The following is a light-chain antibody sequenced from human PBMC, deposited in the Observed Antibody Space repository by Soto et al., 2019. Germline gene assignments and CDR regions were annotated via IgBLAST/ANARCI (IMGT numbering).Light chain of an antibody. CDR1: QSGSSSY. J-gene: IGKJ1*01. CDR3: QQYGSSWT. V-gene: IGKV3-20*01. Sequence: EIVLTQSPGTLSLSPGERTTLSCRASQSGSSSYLAWYQQKPGQAPRLLIYGASSRATGIPDRFSGSGSGTDFTLTISRLEPEDFVVYYCQQYGSSWTFGQGTKVDIK. CDR2: GAS.